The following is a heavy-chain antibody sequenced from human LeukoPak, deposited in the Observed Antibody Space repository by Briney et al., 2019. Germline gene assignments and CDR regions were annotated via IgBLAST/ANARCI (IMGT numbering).Heavy chain of an antibody. CDR3: ARSGQIIPDYFAY. D-gene: IGHD2-21*01. J-gene: IGHJ4*02. Sequence: PSETLSLTCTVSGGSISSYYWSWIRQPPGKGLEWIGYIYYSGSTNYNPSLKSRVTISVDTSKNQFSLKLSSVTAADTAVYYCARSGQIIPDYFAYWGQGSLVTVSS. V-gene: IGHV4-59*01. CDR1: GGSISSYY. CDR2: IYYSGST.